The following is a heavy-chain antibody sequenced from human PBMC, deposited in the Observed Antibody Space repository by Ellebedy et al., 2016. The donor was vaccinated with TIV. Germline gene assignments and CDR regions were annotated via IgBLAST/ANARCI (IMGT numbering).Heavy chain of an antibody. V-gene: IGHV4-59*01. CDR1: GGSISSYY. D-gene: IGHD2-2*01. CDR3: ARGPPVIVVVPASSAGWFDP. Sequence: MPSETLSLTCTVSGGSISSYYWSWIWQPPGKGLEWIGYIYYSGSTNYNPSLKSRVTISVDTSKNQFSLKLSSVTAADTAVYYCARGPPVIVVVPASSAGWFDPWGQGTLVTVSS. J-gene: IGHJ5*02. CDR2: IYYSGST.